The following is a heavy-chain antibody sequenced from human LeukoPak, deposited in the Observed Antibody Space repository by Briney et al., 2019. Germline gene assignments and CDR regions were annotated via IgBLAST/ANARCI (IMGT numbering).Heavy chain of an antibody. J-gene: IGHJ3*02. CDR3: ASVMSTFGGDEAFDI. CDR1: GGSISSGSYY. Sequence: SETLSLTCTVSGGSISSGSYYWGWIRQPPGKGLEWIGSINYSGHTYYNPSLKSPLTISVDTSKHQFSLRLTSVTPAATAAYHWASVMSTFGGDEAFDIWGQGTMVTAS. D-gene: IGHD3-16*01. V-gene: IGHV4-39*01. CDR2: INYSGHT.